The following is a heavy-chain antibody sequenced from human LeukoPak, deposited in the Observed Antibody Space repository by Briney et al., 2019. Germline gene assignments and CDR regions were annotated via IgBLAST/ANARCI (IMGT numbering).Heavy chain of an antibody. D-gene: IGHD1-26*01. CDR1: GYTFTGYY. CDR3: ARGRSGSYYGYYYYYMDV. Sequence: ASVNVSCKASGYTFTGYYMHWVRQAPGQGLEWMGWINPNSGGTNYAQKFQGRVTMTRDTSISTAYMELSRLRSDDTAVYYCARGRSGSYYGYYYYYMDVWGKGTTVTVSS. V-gene: IGHV1-2*02. J-gene: IGHJ6*03. CDR2: INPNSGGT.